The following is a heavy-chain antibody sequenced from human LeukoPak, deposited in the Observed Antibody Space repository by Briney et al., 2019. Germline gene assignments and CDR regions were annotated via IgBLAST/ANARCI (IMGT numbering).Heavy chain of an antibody. J-gene: IGHJ4*02. CDR1: GFIFSNYA. CDR2: VSGSGSYT. CDR3: AKDPLGYCTSPSCPLPLDY. D-gene: IGHD2-2*01. V-gene: IGHV3-23*01. Sequence: GGSLRLSCAASGFIFSNYAMSWVRQAPGKGLEWVSVVSGSGSYTEYADSVKGRFPISRDNSKNTLYLQMNSLRSEDTAIYYCAKDPLGYCTSPSCPLPLDYWGQGTLVTVSS.